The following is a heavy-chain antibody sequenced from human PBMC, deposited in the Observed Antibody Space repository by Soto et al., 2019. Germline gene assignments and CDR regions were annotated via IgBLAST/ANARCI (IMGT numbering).Heavy chain of an antibody. D-gene: IGHD1-26*01. CDR3: ARELPSPYNWFDP. V-gene: IGHV1-2*04. CDR2: INPNSGGT. Sequence: ASVKVSCKASGYTFTGYYMHWVRQAPGQGLEWMGWINPNSGGTNYAQKFQGWVTMTGDTSISTAYMELSRLRSDDTAVYYCARELPSPYNWFDPWGQGTLVTVSS. CDR1: GYTFTGYY. J-gene: IGHJ5*02.